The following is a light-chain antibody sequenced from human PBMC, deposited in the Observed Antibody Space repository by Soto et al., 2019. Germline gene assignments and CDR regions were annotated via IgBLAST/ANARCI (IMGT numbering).Light chain of an antibody. Sequence: IVLTQSPGTLSSSPGERTTISCRASQSISRYLAWYQQKPGQGPRLLIYGASSRATGTPDRFSGSGSGTDFTLTISRLEPEDFAVYYCQQYLTSPKTFGQGTKVDIK. V-gene: IGKV3-20*01. J-gene: IGKJ1*01. CDR3: QQYLTSPKT. CDR1: QSISRY. CDR2: GAS.